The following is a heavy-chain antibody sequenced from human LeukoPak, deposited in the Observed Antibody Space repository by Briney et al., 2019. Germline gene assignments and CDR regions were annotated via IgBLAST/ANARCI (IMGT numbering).Heavy chain of an antibody. CDR3: AREFPELEHWAFDI. CDR2: IIPIFGTA. V-gene: IGHV1-69*01. J-gene: IGHJ3*02. CDR1: GGTFSSYA. Sequence: SVKVSCKASGGTFSSYAISWVRQAPGQGLEWMGGIIPIFGTANYAQKFQGRVTITADEPTSTAYMELSSLRSEDTAVYYCAREFPELEHWAFDIWGQGTMVTVYS. D-gene: IGHD1/OR15-1a*01.